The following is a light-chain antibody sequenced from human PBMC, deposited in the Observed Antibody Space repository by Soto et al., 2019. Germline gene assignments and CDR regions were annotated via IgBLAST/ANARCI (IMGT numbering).Light chain of an antibody. J-gene: IGKJ2*01. CDR3: QQTYSNPPT. Sequence: DIQMTQSPSSLSASVGDRVTITCRPSHSVSTFLNWYQQAPGKAPKLLIYTTSNLQSGVPSRFSGRASATDFTLTITSVQPEDFATYYCQQTYSNPPTFGQGTKLEIK. V-gene: IGKV1-39*01. CDR1: HSVSTF. CDR2: TTS.